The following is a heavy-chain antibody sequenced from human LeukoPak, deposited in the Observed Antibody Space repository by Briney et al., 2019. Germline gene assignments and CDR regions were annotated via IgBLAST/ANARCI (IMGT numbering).Heavy chain of an antibody. D-gene: IGHD3-22*01. CDR3: ARGLHYYDSGGYYYPDAFDI. CDR1: GFIFSTYA. V-gene: IGHV3-23*01. CDR2: ISGGGGST. J-gene: IGHJ3*02. Sequence: GGSLRLSCAASGFIFSTYAVNWVRQAPGKGLEWVSTISGGGGSTYYADSVKGRFTISRDNAKNSLYLQMNSLRAEDTAVYYCARGLHYYDSGGYYYPDAFDIWGQGTMVTVSS.